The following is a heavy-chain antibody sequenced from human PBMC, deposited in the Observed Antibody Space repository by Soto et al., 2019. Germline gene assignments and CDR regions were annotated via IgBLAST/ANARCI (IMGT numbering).Heavy chain of an antibody. D-gene: IGHD3-10*01. CDR2: IYQSGST. CDR3: ARERAFGESSPGYYYYGMDV. Sequence: QVQLQESGPGLVKPSGTLSLTCAVSGGSISSSNWWSWVRQTPGKGLEWIGEIYQSGSTNYNPSHKSRVTTAVDQSKNQFSLKLSSVSAADTAVYYCARERAFGESSPGYYYYGMDVWGQATTVTVSS. CDR1: GGSISSSNW. V-gene: IGHV4-4*02. J-gene: IGHJ6*02.